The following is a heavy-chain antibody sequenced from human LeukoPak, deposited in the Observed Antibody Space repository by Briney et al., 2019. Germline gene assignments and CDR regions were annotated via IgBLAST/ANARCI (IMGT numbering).Heavy chain of an antibody. CDR3: VRDGKFCSSTSCLSRRIHWFDP. Sequence: ASVKVSCKASGYTFTSYDINWVRQASGQGLEWMGWMNPNSGNTGYSQKFQGRVTMTRNTSISMAYMELNSLRSEDTAVYYCVRDGKFCSSTSCLSRRIHWFDPWGQGTLVTVSS. CDR2: MNPNSGNT. CDR1: GYTFTSYD. V-gene: IGHV1-8*01. J-gene: IGHJ5*02. D-gene: IGHD2-2*01.